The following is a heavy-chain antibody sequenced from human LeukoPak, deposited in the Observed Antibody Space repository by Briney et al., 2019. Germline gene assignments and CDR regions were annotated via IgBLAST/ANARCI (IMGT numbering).Heavy chain of an antibody. Sequence: GGSLRLSCAASGFTFSSYGMHWVRQAPGKGLEWVAVISYDGSNKYYADSVKGRFTISRDNSKNTLYLQMNSLRAEDTAVYYCAKDSPLTGAGSDYYYYGMDVWGKGTTVTVSS. CDR1: GFTFSSYG. CDR3: AKDSPLTGAGSDYYYYGMDV. CDR2: ISYDGSNK. V-gene: IGHV3-30*18. J-gene: IGHJ6*04. D-gene: IGHD1-14*01.